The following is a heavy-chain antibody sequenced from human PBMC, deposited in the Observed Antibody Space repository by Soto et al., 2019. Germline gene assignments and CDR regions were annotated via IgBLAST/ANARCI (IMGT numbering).Heavy chain of an antibody. D-gene: IGHD1-7*01. CDR3: AKGNWNYVGYFDD. CDR1: GFTFSNFA. Sequence: EVQLLESGGGLIQPGGSLRLSCAASGFTFSNFAMTWVRQAPGKGLEWVSTMSGSGGTTYYADSVKGRFTISGDNSKNTLSLQMNSLRAEDTAVYYCAKGNWNYVGYFDDWGQGTLVTVSS. V-gene: IGHV3-23*01. CDR2: MSGSGGTT. J-gene: IGHJ4*02.